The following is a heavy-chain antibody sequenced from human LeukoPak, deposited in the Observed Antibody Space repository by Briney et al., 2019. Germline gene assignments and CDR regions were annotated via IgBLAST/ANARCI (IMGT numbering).Heavy chain of an antibody. Sequence: PGGSLRLSCAASGFTFSSYDMSWVRQAPGKGLEWVSGISGSGTDTYYADSVKGRFTISRDTSQSTMYLQMHSLRAEDTAVYYCVKVKWQLLWGQGTQVTASS. J-gene: IGHJ4*02. D-gene: IGHD3-10*01. CDR3: VKVKWQLL. CDR1: GFTFSSYD. CDR2: ISGSGTDT. V-gene: IGHV3-23*01.